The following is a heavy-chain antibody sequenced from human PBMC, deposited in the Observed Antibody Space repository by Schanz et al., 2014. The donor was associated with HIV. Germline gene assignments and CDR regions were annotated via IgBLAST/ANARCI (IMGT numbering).Heavy chain of an antibody. Sequence: EEQVLESGGGLVQPGGSLRLSCAASGFTFSRYAMSWVRQAPGKGLEWVSSISGSTGRTYYAESVKGRFTISRDNSKNTLYLHMSSLRVEDTAVYYCAKDGGGLRFYNWFDPWGQGILVTVSS. CDR2: ISGSTGRT. V-gene: IGHV3-23*01. CDR3: AKDGGGLRFYNWFDP. J-gene: IGHJ5*02. D-gene: IGHD2-15*01. CDR1: GFTFSRYA.